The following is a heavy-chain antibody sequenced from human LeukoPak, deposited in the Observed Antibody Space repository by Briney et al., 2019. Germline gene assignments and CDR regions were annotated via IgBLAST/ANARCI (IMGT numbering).Heavy chain of an antibody. Sequence: GGSLRLSCAASGFTFSSYSMNWVRQAPGKGLEWVSSISSSSSYIYYADSVKGRFTISRDNAKNSLYLQMNSLRAEDTAVYYCARECTGYCSSTSIEGMDVWGQGTTVTVSS. J-gene: IGHJ6*02. CDR3: ARECTGYCSSTSIEGMDV. CDR2: ISSSSSYI. CDR1: GFTFSSYS. D-gene: IGHD2-2*01. V-gene: IGHV3-21*01.